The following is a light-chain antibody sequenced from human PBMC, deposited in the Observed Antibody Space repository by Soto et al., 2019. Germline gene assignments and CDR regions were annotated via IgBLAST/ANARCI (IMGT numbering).Light chain of an antibody. CDR2: GAS. V-gene: IGKV3-15*01. CDR3: QKYNNWPPWT. J-gene: IGKJ1*01. CDR1: QSIYEK. Sequence: EIVITQSPATLSVSPGERVTLSCRASQSIYEKLAWYQQKPGQAPRLLIYGASTRATGIPARFSGSGSGTEFTLTISRLQSEDFAVYYCQKYNNWPPWTFGQGTKVDIK.